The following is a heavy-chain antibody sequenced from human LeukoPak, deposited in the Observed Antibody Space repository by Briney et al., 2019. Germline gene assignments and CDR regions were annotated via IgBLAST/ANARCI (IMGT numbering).Heavy chain of an antibody. D-gene: IGHD2-2*01. CDR3: AKAGYCSSTSCPTPPNWFDP. CDR1: GFTVSSNY. V-gene: IGHV3-23*01. Sequence: GGSLRLSCAASGFTVSSNYMSWVRQAPGKGLEWVSAISGSGGSTYYADSVKGRFTISRDNSKNTLYLQMNSLRAEDTAVYYCAKAGYCSSTSCPTPPNWFDPWGQGTLVTVSS. J-gene: IGHJ5*02. CDR2: ISGSGGST.